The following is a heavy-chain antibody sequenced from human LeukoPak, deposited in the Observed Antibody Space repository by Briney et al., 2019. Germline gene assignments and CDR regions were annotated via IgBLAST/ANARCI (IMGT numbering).Heavy chain of an antibody. CDR1: AGSISGYY. J-gene: IGHJ4*02. CDR3: ARSSQSSSTSFAH. Sequence: PSETLSLTCTVSAGSISGYYCSWIRQPPGKGLEWIGFIYYTGISHYNPSLKTRVTLSVDTSKNQCSLKLTSVIAADTAVYYCARSSQSSSTSFAHWGQASLVTVSS. D-gene: IGHD6-13*01. V-gene: IGHV4-59*01. CDR2: IYYTGIS.